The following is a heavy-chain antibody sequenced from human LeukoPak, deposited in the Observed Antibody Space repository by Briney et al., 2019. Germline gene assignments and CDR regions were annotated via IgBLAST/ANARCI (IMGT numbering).Heavy chain of an antibody. Sequence: PGGSLRLSCAASGFTFSSYSMNWVRQAPGKGLEWVSSISSSSSYIYYADSVKGRFTISRDNAKNSLYLQMNSLRAEDTAVYYCARAPRGRRGIVGDWGQGTLVTVSS. CDR1: GFTFSSYS. V-gene: IGHV3-21*01. D-gene: IGHD3-22*01. CDR2: ISSSSSYI. J-gene: IGHJ4*02. CDR3: ARAPRGRRGIVGD.